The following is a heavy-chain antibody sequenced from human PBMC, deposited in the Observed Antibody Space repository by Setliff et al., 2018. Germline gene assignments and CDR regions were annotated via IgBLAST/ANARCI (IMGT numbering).Heavy chain of an antibody. CDR3: ARMTGFAYMDV. J-gene: IGHJ6*03. Sequence: SETLSLTCAVSGFSITSGYFWGWIRQPPGKGLEWIGSLYHSGNTYYNPSLKSRVTISVDTSKNQFSLKLTSVTAADTGVYYCARMTGFAYMDVWGKGTPVTVSS. V-gene: IGHV4-38-2*01. CDR1: GFSITSGYF. CDR2: LYHSGNT.